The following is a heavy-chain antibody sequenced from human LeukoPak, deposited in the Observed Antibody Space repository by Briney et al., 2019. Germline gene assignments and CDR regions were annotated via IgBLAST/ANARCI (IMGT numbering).Heavy chain of an antibody. Sequence: GGSLRLSCAASGFTFSNARMSWVRQAPGKGLEWVSTISGSGGGTNFADSVKGRFTISRDNSRNTLYLQMNDLRAEDTAVYYCARVHYYGDYYYYYMDVWGKGTTVTVSS. CDR2: ISGSGGGT. CDR3: ARVHYYGDYYYYYMDV. J-gene: IGHJ6*03. V-gene: IGHV3-23*01. D-gene: IGHD4-17*01. CDR1: GFTFSNAR.